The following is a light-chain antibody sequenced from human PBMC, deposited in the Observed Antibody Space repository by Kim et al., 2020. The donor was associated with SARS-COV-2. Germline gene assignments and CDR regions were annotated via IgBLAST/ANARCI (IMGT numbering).Light chain of an antibody. CDR3: SSWDSSLSAWV. CDR1: SSIVGNAV. CDR2: RNN. Sequence: RTATLTCPSTSSIVGNAVASWLQQLQGHPPKLLSYRNNNRPSGISERFSASRSGDTASLTITGLQPEDEAHYFCSSWDSSLSAWVFGGGTQLTVL. V-gene: IGLV10-54*02. J-gene: IGLJ3*02.